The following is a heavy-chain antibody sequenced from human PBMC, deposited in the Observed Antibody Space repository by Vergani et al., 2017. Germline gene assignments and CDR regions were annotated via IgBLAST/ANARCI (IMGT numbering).Heavy chain of an antibody. D-gene: IGHD6-19*01. V-gene: IGHV1-18*01. Sequence: QVQLVQSGSELKKPGASVKVSCKASGYTFTSYGISWVRQAPGQGLEWMGWISAYNGNTNYAQKLQGRVTMTTDTSTSTAYMELRSLRSDDTAVYYCARDRSSGWSFDWFDPWGQGTLVTVSS. CDR1: GYTFTSYG. CDR2: ISAYNGNT. CDR3: ARDRSSGWSFDWFDP. J-gene: IGHJ5*02.